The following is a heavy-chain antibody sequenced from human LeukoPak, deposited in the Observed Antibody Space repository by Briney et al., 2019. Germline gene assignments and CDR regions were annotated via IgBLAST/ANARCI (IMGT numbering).Heavy chain of an antibody. J-gene: IGHJ6*03. D-gene: IGHD1-1*01. Sequence: SETLSLTCTVSGGSISSSSYYWGWIRQPPGKGLEWIGSIYYSGSTNYNPSLKSRVTISVDTSKNQFSLKLNSVTAADTAVYYCARVSWFPGTSYYYMDVWGKGTPVTVSS. CDR1: GGSISSSSYY. V-gene: IGHV4-39*07. CDR3: ARVSWFPGTSYYYMDV. CDR2: IYYSGST.